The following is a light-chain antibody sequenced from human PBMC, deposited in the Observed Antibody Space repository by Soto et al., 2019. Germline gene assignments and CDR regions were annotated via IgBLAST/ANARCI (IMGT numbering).Light chain of an antibody. CDR3: QQTYSTPPIN. CDR2: ATS. J-gene: IGKJ4*01. Sequence: DIQLTQSPSSVSASVGDSVTITCRASESVSYYISWYQQSPGKAPRLLISATSRLQSGVPSRFSGTGSGTHFTLTISGLRPEDFAMYYCQQTYSTPPINFGGGTQVEVK. CDR1: ESVSYY. V-gene: IGKV1-39*01.